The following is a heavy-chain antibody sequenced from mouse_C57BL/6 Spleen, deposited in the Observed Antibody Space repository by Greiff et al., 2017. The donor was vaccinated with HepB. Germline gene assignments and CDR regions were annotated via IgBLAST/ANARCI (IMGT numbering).Heavy chain of an antibody. CDR2: IYPGDGDT. CDR1: GYAFSSSW. J-gene: IGHJ2*01. CDR3: ARSSSGYDYFDY. V-gene: IGHV1-82*01. D-gene: IGHD3-2*02. Sequence: QVQLQQSGPELVKPGASVKISCKASGYAFSSSWMNWVKQRPGKGLEWIGRIYPGDGDTNYNGKFKGKATLTADKSSSTAYMQLSSLTSEDSAVYCCARSSSGYDYFDYWGQGTTLTVSS.